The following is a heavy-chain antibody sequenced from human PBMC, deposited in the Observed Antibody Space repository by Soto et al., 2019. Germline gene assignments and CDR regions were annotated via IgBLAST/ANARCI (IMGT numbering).Heavy chain of an antibody. Sequence: GGSLRLSCAASGFTFSDHYMDWVRQAPGKGLEWVGRIRSKANSYATAYAASVKGRFTISRDDSKNTAYLQMNSLKTEDTAVYYCARDYSGWYYWGQGTLVTGSS. V-gene: IGHV3-72*01. J-gene: IGHJ4*02. CDR1: GFTFSDHY. CDR3: ARDYSGWYY. D-gene: IGHD6-19*01. CDR2: IRSKANSYAT.